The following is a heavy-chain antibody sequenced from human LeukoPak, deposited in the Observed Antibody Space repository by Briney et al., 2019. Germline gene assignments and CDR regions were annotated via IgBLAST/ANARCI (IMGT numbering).Heavy chain of an antibody. V-gene: IGHV3-15*01. Sequence: PGGYLRLSCAASGFTFSNAWMSWVRQAPGKGLEWVVRIKSKADGGTTDYAAPVKGRFTISRDDSKNTLYLQMNSLKTEDTAVYYCTTEYYDFWSGYPDYYYGMDVWGQGTTVTVSS. J-gene: IGHJ6*02. D-gene: IGHD3-3*01. CDR1: GFTFSNAW. CDR2: IKSKADGGTT. CDR3: TTEYYDFWSGYPDYYYGMDV.